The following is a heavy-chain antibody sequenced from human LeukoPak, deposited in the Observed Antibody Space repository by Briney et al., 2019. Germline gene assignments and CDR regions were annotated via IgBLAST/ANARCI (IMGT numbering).Heavy chain of an antibody. J-gene: IGHJ6*04. D-gene: IGHD6-13*01. V-gene: IGHV3-30*03. CDR1: GFTFRSYR. CDR3: ARDKGIAQAGTQMGYYYYGMDV. Sequence: PGGSLRLSCAASGFTFRSYRMSWVRQAPGKGLEWVAVISYDGSNKYYADPVKGRFTISRDNSKNTLYLQMNSLRAEDTAVYYCARDKGIAQAGTQMGYYYYGMDVWGKGTTVTVPS. CDR2: ISYDGSNK.